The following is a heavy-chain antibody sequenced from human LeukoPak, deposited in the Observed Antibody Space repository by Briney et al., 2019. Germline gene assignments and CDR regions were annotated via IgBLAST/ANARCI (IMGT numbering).Heavy chain of an antibody. J-gene: IGHJ4*02. CDR1: GFTFSTYS. CDR2: ISSSTSYI. D-gene: IGHD6-6*01. Sequence: PGGSLRLSCAASGFTFSTYSMNWVRQAPGKGLEWVSSISSSTSYIYYADSVKGRFTISRDNAKNSLYLQMNSQRGEDTAVYYCAREPGRVYPPDYWGQGTLVTVSS. V-gene: IGHV3-21*01. CDR3: AREPGRVYPPDY.